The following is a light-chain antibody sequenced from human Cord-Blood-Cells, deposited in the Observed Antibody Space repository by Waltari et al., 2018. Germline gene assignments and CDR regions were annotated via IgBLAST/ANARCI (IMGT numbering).Light chain of an antibody. J-gene: IGLJ2*01. V-gene: IGLV2-23*01. CDR1: SSDVGRYNL. CDR3: CSYAGSSTDVV. CDR2: EGS. Sequence: QSALTQPASVSGSPGQPITISCTGTSSDVGRYNLVSWYQQHPGKAPKLMIYEGSKRPSGVSNRVAGSKCGNTASLTIAGRQAEDEADDYCCSYAGSSTDVVFGGGTELTVL.